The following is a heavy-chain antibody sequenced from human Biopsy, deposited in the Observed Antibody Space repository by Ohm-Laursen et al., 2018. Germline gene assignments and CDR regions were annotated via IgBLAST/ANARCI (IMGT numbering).Heavy chain of an antibody. D-gene: IGHD1-26*01. CDR1: GYTFISYD. V-gene: IGHV1-8*01. J-gene: IGHJ4*02. Sequence: ASVKVSCKASGYTFISYDIDWVRQATGQGLEWMGWMNSNSGKTGYAQKFQGRVTMTTNTSVNTAYMELSSLTFEDTAVYYCAIEGGTYSKPFDYWGQGSQVIVSS. CDR2: MNSNSGKT. CDR3: AIEGGTYSKPFDY.